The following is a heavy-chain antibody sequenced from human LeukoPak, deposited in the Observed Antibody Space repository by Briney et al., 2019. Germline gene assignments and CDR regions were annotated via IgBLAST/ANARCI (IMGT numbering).Heavy chain of an antibody. Sequence: GGSLRLSCAASGFTVTNYYMSWVRQAPGRGLEWVSVIYSGGDTFHADSVKGRFTLSRDNSKNILYLQMNSLRAEDTAVYYCTRDPDGWGQGTLVTVSS. CDR3: TRDPDG. CDR2: IYSGGDT. J-gene: IGHJ4*02. CDR1: GFTVTNYY. V-gene: IGHV3-66*01.